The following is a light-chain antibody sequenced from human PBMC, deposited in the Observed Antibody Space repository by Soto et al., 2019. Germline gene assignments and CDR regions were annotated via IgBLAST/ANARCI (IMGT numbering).Light chain of an antibody. CDR1: SSDVGGYNY. Sequence: QSALTQPASVSGSPGQSSTISCTGTSSDVGGYNYVSWYQQHPGKAPKLMIYDVSNRPAGVSNGFSGSKTGNTASLTISGLQTEEEADYYCSSYTFRSPLVVFGGGTPLTVL. CDR2: DVS. J-gene: IGLJ2*01. CDR3: SSYTFRSPLVV. V-gene: IGLV2-14*03.